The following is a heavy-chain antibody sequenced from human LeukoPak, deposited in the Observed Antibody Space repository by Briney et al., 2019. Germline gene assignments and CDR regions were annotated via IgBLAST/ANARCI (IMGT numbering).Heavy chain of an antibody. J-gene: IGHJ4*02. CDR2: ISGSGGST. V-gene: IGHV3-23*01. Sequence: GGSLRLSCAASGFTFSSCAMSWVRQAPGKGLEWVSGISGSGGSTYYADSVKGRFTISRDNSENTLYLQMNSLRAEDTAVYYCAKDSRGYYGSGSYDYWGQGTLVTVSS. D-gene: IGHD3-10*01. CDR3: AKDSRGYYGSGSYDY. CDR1: GFTFSSCA.